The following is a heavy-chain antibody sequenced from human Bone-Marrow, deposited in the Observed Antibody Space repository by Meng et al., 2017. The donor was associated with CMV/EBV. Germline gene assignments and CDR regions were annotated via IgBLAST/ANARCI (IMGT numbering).Heavy chain of an antibody. CDR2: IYYSGST. V-gene: IGHV4-61*01. CDR1: GGSVSSGSYY. J-gene: IGHJ3*02. D-gene: IGHD6-19*01. Sequence: SETLSLTCTVSGGSVSSGSYYWSWIRQPPGKGLEWIGYIYYSGSTNYNPSLKSRVTISVDTSKNQFSLKLSSVTAADTAVYYCAREKRQWLADDAFDILGQGTMVTVSS. CDR3: AREKRQWLADDAFDI.